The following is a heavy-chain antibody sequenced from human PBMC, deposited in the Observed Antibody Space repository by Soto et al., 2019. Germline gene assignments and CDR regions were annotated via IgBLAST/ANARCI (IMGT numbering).Heavy chain of an antibody. Sequence: QGHLVQSGAEVKKPGASVKVSCKASGYIFVRYGLSWVRQAPGQGLEWMGWINTYNGDTDYAQEVQGRVTMTTDTAPTTAYRKPRNLRSDDTAVQYCARNAQFTDDFSFDFWGQGPLVTVSS. CDR1: GYIFVRYG. V-gene: IGHV1-18*01. J-gene: IGHJ4*02. D-gene: IGHD3-3*01. CDR3: ARNAQFTDDFSFDF. CDR2: INTYNGDT.